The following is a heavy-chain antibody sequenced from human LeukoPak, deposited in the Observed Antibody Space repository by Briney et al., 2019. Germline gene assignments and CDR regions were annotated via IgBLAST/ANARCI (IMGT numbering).Heavy chain of an antibody. V-gene: IGHV3-30*02. Sequence: PGGSLRLSCAASGFTSNYYGMHWVRQAPGKGLEWVAFILYDGSNKYYSDSVKGRFTISRDNSKNTLYLQMNSLRSEDTAVYYCARGIDPPLLLWFGSYDAFDIWGQGTMVTVSS. CDR2: ILYDGSNK. D-gene: IGHD3-10*01. J-gene: IGHJ3*02. CDR3: ARGIDPPLLLWFGSYDAFDI. CDR1: GFTSNYYG.